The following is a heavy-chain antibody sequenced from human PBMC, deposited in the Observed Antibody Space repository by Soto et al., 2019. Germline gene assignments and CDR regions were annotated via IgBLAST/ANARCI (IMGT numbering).Heavy chain of an antibody. CDR3: AIRGYYYEYYFDS. J-gene: IGHJ4*02. CDR2: ISASGGST. CDR1: GFTFSSYA. V-gene: IGHV3-23*01. Sequence: EVQLLESGGGLVQPGGSLRLSCAASGFTFSSYAMSWVRQAPGKGLEWVSAISASGGSTYYPDSVKGRFTISRDNSKNTVYLQMDSLRAEDTAVYYCAIRGYYYEYYFDSWGQGTLVTVSS. D-gene: IGHD3-22*01.